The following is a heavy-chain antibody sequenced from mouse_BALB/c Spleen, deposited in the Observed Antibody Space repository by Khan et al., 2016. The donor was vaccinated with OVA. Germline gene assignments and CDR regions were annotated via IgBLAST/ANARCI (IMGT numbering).Heavy chain of an antibody. CDR2: ISYSGST. Sequence: VQLKESGPGLVKPSQSLSLTCTVTGYSITSDYAWNWIRQFPGNTLEWMGYISYSGSTNYNPSLKSRISITRDTSKNQFILQLNSVTTEDTATYYCARDGSRYNYAMDDGGQGTSVTVSS. CDR3: ARDGSRYNYAMDD. V-gene: IGHV3-2*02. J-gene: IGHJ4*01. CDR1: GYSITSDYA. D-gene: IGHD2-3*01.